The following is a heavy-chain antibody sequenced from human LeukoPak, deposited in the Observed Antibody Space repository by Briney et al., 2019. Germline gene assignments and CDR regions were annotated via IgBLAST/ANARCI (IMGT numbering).Heavy chain of an antibody. CDR3: ARHPLRGGFDY. J-gene: IGHJ4*02. Sequence: SETLSLTCTVSGVSITDYYWSWIRQPPGKGLEWIAYIFHTGDTRYNPSLKSRITISLDTSKNQFSLKLNSVTAADTAVYYCARHPLRGGFDYWGQGTLVAVSS. V-gene: IGHV4-59*08. CDR1: GVSITDYY. CDR2: IFHTGDT.